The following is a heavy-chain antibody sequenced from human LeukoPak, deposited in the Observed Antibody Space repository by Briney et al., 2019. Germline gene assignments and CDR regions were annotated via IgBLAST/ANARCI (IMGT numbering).Heavy chain of an antibody. Sequence: SETLSLTCTVSGGSISSYYWSWIRQPPGKGLEWIGYIYYSGSTNYNPSLKSRVTISVGTSKNQFSLKLSSVTAADTAVYYCARRADSSGYFDDAFDIWGQGTMVTVSS. J-gene: IGHJ3*02. V-gene: IGHV4-59*01. CDR1: GGSISSYY. CDR3: ARRADSSGYFDDAFDI. D-gene: IGHD3-22*01. CDR2: IYYSGST.